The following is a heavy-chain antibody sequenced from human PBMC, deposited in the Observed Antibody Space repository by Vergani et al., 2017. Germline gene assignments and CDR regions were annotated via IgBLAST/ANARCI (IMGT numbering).Heavy chain of an antibody. CDR2: IIPILGIA. J-gene: IGHJ3*02. D-gene: IGHD3-9*01. CDR3: ARDSPFDWIAFDI. V-gene: IGHV1-69*04. CDR1: GGTFSSYA. Sequence: QVQLVQSGAEVKKPGSSVKVSCKASGGTFSSYAISWVRQAPGQGLEWMGRIIPILGIANYAQKFQGRVTITADKSTSPAYMELSSLRSEDTAVYYCARDSPFDWIAFDIWGQGTMVTVSS.